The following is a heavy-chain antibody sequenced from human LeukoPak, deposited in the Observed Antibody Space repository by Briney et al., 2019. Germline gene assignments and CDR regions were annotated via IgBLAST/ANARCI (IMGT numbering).Heavy chain of an antibody. V-gene: IGHV3-74*01. J-gene: IGHJ6*02. CDR2: INGDGSTT. CDR3: AKVSGGGLYYDGMDV. CDR1: GFTFSNYW. D-gene: IGHD1-14*01. Sequence: GGSLRLSCAASGFTFSNYWMHWVRQAPGKGLVWVSRINGDGSTTNYADSVKGRFTISRDNAKNTLYLQMNSLRAEDTAVYYCAKVSGGGLYYDGMDVWGQGTTVTVSS.